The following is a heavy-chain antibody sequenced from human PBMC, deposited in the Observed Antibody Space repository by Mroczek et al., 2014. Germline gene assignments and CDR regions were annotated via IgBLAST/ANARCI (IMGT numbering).Heavy chain of an antibody. CDR2: INPNSGGT. CDR3: ASLDTGIFGVVIDY. V-gene: IGHV1-2*02. CDR1: GYTFTGYY. D-gene: IGHD3-3*01. J-gene: IGHJ4*02. Sequence: QVQLVEVWGLRWKKPRGPQVKVSCKASGYTFTGYYMHWVRQAPGQGLEWMGWINPNSGGTNYAQKFQGRVTMTRDTSISTAYMELSRLRSDDTAVYYCASLDTGIFGVVIDYWGQGTLVTVSS.